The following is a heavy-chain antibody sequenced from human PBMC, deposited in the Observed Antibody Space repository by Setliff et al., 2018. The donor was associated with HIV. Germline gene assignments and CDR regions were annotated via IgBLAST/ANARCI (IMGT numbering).Heavy chain of an antibody. CDR2: IFYSGST. V-gene: IGHV4-59*01. D-gene: IGHD3-3*01. CDR3: ARVGPKVTLFGVVNSYYYYMDV. CDR1: GGSIRTYY. Sequence: SETLSLTCTVSGGSIRTYYWSWIRQPPGKGLEWIGFIFYSGSTNYNPSLKSRVTISVDTSKNQFSLKLSSVTAADTAVHYCARVGPKVTLFGVVNSYYYYMDVWGKGTTVTVSS. J-gene: IGHJ6*03.